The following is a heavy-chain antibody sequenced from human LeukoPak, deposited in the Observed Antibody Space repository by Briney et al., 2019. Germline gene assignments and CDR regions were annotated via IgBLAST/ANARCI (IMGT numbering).Heavy chain of an antibody. Sequence: SETLSLTCTVSAYSISSGDYWGWIRQPPGKGLEWIGTISHSGSTYYNPSLMSRVTIFVDTSKNQFSLKLSSVTAADTAVYYCAGPGGYSDWLPFGYWGQGTLVTVSS. J-gene: IGHJ4*02. CDR3: AGPGGYSDWLPFGY. V-gene: IGHV4-38-2*02. D-gene: IGHD3-9*01. CDR2: ISHSGST. CDR1: AYSISSGDY.